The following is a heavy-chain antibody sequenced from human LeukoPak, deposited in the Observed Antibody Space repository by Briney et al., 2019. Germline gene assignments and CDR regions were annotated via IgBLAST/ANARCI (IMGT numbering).Heavy chain of an antibody. D-gene: IGHD3-22*01. CDR3: ARVAYYYDSSGYYTGDWFDP. J-gene: IGHJ5*02. CDR1: GFTFSTSG. Sequence: GGSLRLSCAASGFTFSTSGMNWVRQAPGKGLEWVSSISGSGTYIYYADSVKGRFTISRDDAKNSLYLQMNSLRAEDTAVYYCARVAYYYDSSGYYTGDWFDPWGQGTLVTVSS. V-gene: IGHV3-21*01. CDR2: ISGSGTYI.